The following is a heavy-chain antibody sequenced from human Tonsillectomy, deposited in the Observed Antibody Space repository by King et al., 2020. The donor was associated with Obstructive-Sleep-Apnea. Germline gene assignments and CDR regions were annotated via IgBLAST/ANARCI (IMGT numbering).Heavy chain of an antibody. CDR3: ARVNQAAAWSFDY. CDR1: GYTFATYC. D-gene: IGHD6-13*01. CDR2: ITAYNGNT. V-gene: IGHV1-18*01. Sequence: QLVQSGGEVKKPGASVKVSCKASGYTFATYCVTWGRQAPGQWLEWMVWITAYNGNTKFAQNFQVRVTMTTDTSTSTAYMELRSLRSDDTAVYYCARVNQAAAWSFDYWGQGTLVTVSS. J-gene: IGHJ4*02.